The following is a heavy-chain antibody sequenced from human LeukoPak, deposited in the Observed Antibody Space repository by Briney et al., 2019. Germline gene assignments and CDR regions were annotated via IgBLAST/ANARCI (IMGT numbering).Heavy chain of an antibody. D-gene: IGHD5-18*01. CDR3: ARAEYSYGLSGYYYYMDV. CDR2: IYYSGST. J-gene: IGHJ6*03. Sequence: SETLSLTCTVSGGSISSSSYYWSWIRQPPGKGLEWTGYIYYSGSTNYNPALKSRVTISVDTSKNQFSLKLSSVTAADTAVYYCARAEYSYGLSGYYYYMDVWGKGTTVTISS. CDR1: GGSISSSSYY. V-gene: IGHV4-61*01.